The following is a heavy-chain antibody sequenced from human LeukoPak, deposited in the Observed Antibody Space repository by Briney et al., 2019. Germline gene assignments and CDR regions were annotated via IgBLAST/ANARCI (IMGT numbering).Heavy chain of an antibody. J-gene: IGHJ4*02. CDR2: ISAYNGNT. V-gene: IGHV1-18*01. Sequence: ASVKVSCKASGYTFTSYGISWVRRAPGQGLEWMGWISAYNGNTNYAQKLQGRVTMTTDTSTSTAYMELRSLRSDDTAVYYCARVGRFLEWLLWDYWGQGTLVTVSS. D-gene: IGHD3-3*01. CDR1: GYTFTSYG. CDR3: ARVGRFLEWLLWDY.